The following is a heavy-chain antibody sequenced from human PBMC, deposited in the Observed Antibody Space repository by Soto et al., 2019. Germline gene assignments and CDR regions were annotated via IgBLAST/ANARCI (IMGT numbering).Heavy chain of an antibody. CDR1: WDSVSSNSAA. CDR3: ARDFKLERPNWFDP. V-gene: IGHV6-1*01. Sequence: SQTPSRTCAISWDSVSSNSAAWNWIRQSPSRGLEWLGRTYYRSKWYNDYAVSVKSRIAINPDTSKNQFSLQLNSVTPEDTAVYYCARDFKLERPNWFDPWGQGTLVTVSS. CDR2: TYYRSKWYN. J-gene: IGHJ5*02. D-gene: IGHD1-1*01.